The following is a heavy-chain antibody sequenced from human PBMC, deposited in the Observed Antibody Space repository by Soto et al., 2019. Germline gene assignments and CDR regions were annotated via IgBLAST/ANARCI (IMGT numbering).Heavy chain of an antibody. J-gene: IGHJ1*01. CDR3: ARDRYCSGGSCYPEYFQH. D-gene: IGHD2-15*01. CDR2: ISAYNGNT. CDR1: GYTFTSYG. V-gene: IGHV1-18*01. Sequence: ASVKVSCKASGYTFTSYGISWVRQAPGQGLEWMGWISAYNGNTNYAQKLQGRVTMTTDTSTSTAYMELRSLRSDDTAVYYCARDRYCSGGSCYPEYFQHWGQGTLVTVSS.